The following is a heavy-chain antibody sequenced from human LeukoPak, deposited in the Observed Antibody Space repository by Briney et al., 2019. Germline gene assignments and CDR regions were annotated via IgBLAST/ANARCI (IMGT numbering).Heavy chain of an antibody. D-gene: IGHD5-24*01. CDR1: GFTFSNYW. J-gene: IGHJ1*01. CDR3: ATDGDPPTTITRPRGLQFQH. CDR2: IKTDGSEK. Sequence: GGSLRLSCVGSGFTFSNYWMGWVRQAPGKGLQWVANIKTDGSEKYYVDSVKGRFTISRDNAKNSLYLQMNSLRAEDTAVYYCATDGDPPTTITRPRGLQFQHWGQGTLVTVSS. V-gene: IGHV3-7*01.